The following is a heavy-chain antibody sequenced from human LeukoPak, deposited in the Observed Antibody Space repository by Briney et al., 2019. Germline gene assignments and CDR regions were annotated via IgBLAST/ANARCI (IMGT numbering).Heavy chain of an antibody. J-gene: IGHJ4*02. D-gene: IGHD3-10*01. CDR3: ANLPIRGSGSYYTDY. V-gene: IGHV3-30*02. CDR2: IRYDGSDK. CDR1: GFTFSSYG. Sequence: HPGGSLRLSCAASGFTFSSYGMHWVSQAPGKGLEWVAFIRYDGSDKYYADSVKGRFTISRDNSKNTLCLQMNSLRAEDTAAYYCANLPIRGSGSYYTDYWGQGTLVTVSS.